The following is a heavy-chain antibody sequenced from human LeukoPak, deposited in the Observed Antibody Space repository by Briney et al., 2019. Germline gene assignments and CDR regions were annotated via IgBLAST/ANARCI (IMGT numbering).Heavy chain of an antibody. CDR3: ARELGFCTSTSCPLYHY. V-gene: IGHV1-2*02. Sequence: GASLKVSCKASGYKFTDYYVHWVRQAPGPGLEWMGWINPNNGGTNYAQKFHGRVTMTRDTSITTAYMELNRLTSDDTAVYYCARELGFCTSTSCPLYHYWGQGTLVTVSS. CDR2: INPNNGGT. J-gene: IGHJ4*02. D-gene: IGHD2-2*01. CDR1: GYKFTDYY.